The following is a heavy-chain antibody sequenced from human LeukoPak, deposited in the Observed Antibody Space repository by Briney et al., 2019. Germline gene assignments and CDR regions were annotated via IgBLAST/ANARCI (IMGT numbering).Heavy chain of an antibody. CDR1: GFTFSNAW. CDR3: TTPRGGIMTFDY. D-gene: IGHD3-10*01. CDR2: IKSKTDGGTT. V-gene: IGHV3-15*07. J-gene: IGHJ4*02. Sequence: PGGSLRLSCAASGFTFSNAWMNWVRQAPGKGLEWVGRIKSKTDGGTTDYAAPVKGRFTISRDDSKNTLYLQMNSLKTEDTAVYHCTTPRGGIMTFDYWGQGTLVTVSS.